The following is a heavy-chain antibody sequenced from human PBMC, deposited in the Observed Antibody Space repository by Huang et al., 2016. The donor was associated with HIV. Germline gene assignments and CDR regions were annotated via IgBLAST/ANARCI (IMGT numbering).Heavy chain of an antibody. Sequence: QVQLVQSGSEFEKPGASVRVSCKASGYSFSDYAVNWVRQAPGQGLEWMGWISTKTRNATYVQGVRGRFVFSLDTSVKTAYLHISSLKTEDAAVYYCARDARELRDYLVRFNWFAPWGQGTLVTVSS. J-gene: IGHJ5*02. CDR1: GYSFSDYA. V-gene: IGHV7-4-1*02. D-gene: IGHD1-7*01. CDR3: ARDARELRDYLVRFNWFAP. CDR2: ISTKTRNA.